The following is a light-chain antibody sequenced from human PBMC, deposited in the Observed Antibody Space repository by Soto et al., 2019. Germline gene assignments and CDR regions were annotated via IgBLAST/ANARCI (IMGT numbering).Light chain of an antibody. CDR2: GAS. Sequence: NVLTQSPGTLSLSPGERATLSCRASQTVSGSYVAWYQQKPGQTPRLLIYGASSRATGIPDRFSGSGSGTDFTLTISRLEPEDFAVYYCQHYVSPPITFGQGTRLEIK. CDR3: QHYVSPPIT. CDR1: QTVSGSY. J-gene: IGKJ5*01. V-gene: IGKV3-20*01.